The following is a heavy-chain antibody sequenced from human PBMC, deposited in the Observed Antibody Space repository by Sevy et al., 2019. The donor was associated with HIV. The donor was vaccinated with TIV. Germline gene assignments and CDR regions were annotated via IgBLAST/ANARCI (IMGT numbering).Heavy chain of an antibody. V-gene: IGHV3-7*01. Sequence: GGSLRLSCAASGFTFSSYWMSWVRQAPGKGLEWVANIKQDGSEKYYVDSVKGRFTTSRDNAKNSLYLQMNSLRAEDTAVYYCARVWPQYYFDYWGQGTLVTVSS. J-gene: IGHJ4*02. D-gene: IGHD3-16*01. CDR3: ARVWPQYYFDY. CDR2: IKQDGSEK. CDR1: GFTFSSYW.